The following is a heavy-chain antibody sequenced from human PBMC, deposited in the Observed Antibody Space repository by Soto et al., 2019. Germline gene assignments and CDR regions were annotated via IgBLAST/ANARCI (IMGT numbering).Heavy chain of an antibody. CDR3: ARAYDFWNGYYSAQYYFDF. CDR2: IYYSGST. J-gene: IGHJ4*02. V-gene: IGHV4-39*07. Sequence: PSETLSLTCTVSGGSISSSSYYWGWIRQPPGKGLEWIGSIYYSGSTYYNPSLKSRIVISVDTSKNQFSLKLISVTAADTAVYYCARAYDFWNGYYSAQYYFDFWGQGTLVTVSS. CDR1: GGSISSSSYY. D-gene: IGHD3-3*01.